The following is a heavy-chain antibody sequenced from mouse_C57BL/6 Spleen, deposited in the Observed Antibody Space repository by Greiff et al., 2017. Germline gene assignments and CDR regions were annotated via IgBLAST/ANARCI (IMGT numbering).Heavy chain of an antibody. J-gene: IGHJ3*01. V-gene: IGHV1-64*01. CDR2: IHPNSGST. Sequence: QVQLQQPGAELVKPGASVKLSCKASGYTFTSYWMHWVKQRPGQGLEWIGMIHPNSGSTNYNEKFKSKATLTVDKSSSTAYMQLSSLTSEDSAVYYCARAENYGNPFAYWGQGTLVTVSA. D-gene: IGHD2-1*01. CDR1: GYTFTSYW. CDR3: ARAENYGNPFAY.